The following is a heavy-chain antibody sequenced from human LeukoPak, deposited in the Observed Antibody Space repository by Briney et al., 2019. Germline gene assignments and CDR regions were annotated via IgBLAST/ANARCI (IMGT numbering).Heavy chain of an antibody. J-gene: IGHJ5*02. CDR3: ARESSTQLWLQVTNGWFDP. CDR1: GFTFSSYW. CDR2: IKQDGSEK. Sequence: GGSLRLSCAASGFTFSSYWMSWVRQAPGKGLEWVANIKQDGSEKYYVDSVKGRFTISRDNAKNSLYLQMNSLRAEDTAVYYCARESSTQLWLQVTNGWFDPWGQGTLVTVSS. D-gene: IGHD5-18*01. V-gene: IGHV3-7*01.